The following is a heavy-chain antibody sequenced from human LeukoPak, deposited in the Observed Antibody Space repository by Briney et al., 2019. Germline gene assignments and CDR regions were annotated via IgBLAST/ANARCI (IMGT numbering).Heavy chain of an antibody. CDR1: GGSISSSSYY. D-gene: IGHD6-13*01. V-gene: IGHV4-39*01. CDR2: IYYSGST. J-gene: IGHJ6*03. CDR3: KASSSWYYYYYYMDV. Sequence: SETLSLTCTVSGGSISSSSYYWGWIRQPPGKGLEWIGSIYYSGSTYYNPSLKSRVTISVDTSKNQFSLKLSSVTAADTAVYARKASSSWYYYYYYMDVWGKGTTVTISS.